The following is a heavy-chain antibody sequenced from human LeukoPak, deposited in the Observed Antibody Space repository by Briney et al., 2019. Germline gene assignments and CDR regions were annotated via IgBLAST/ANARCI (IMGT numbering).Heavy chain of an antibody. CDR1: GYTFTGYY. D-gene: IGHD5-18*01. CDR2: INPNSGGT. J-gene: IGHJ4*02. Sequence: ASVKVSCKASGYTFTGYYMHWVRQARGQGLEWMGWINPNSGGTNYAQKFQGRITMTRDTSISTAYMELSRLRSDDTAVYYCARVLVGGIQLIDWGQGTLVTVSS. CDR3: ARVLVGGIQLID. V-gene: IGHV1-2*02.